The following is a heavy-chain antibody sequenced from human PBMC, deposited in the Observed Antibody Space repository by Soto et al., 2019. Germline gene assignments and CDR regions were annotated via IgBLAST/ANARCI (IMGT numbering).Heavy chain of an antibody. D-gene: IGHD2-8*01. J-gene: IGHJ6*02. CDR3: ARDIKRMQLYTNGVCNYHYYDMDV. V-gene: IGHV1-2*02. Sequence: QVQLVQSGAEVKKPGASVKVSCKTSGYTFTGYYIHWVRQAPGQGLEWMGWINPNSGGTKYAQKLQGGVTMTRDTSISTAYMELRRLRSDDTAVYYCARDIKRMQLYTNGVCNYHYYDMDVWCQGTTVTVSS. CDR2: INPNSGGT. CDR1: GYTFTGYY.